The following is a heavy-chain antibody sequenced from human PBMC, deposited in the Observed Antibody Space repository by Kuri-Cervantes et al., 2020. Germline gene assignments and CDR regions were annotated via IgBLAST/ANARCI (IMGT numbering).Heavy chain of an antibody. CDR1: GFTFSSYW. CDR3: ARDQPGHRY. D-gene: IGHD2-2*01. J-gene: IGHJ4*02. V-gene: IGHV3-21*01. Sequence: GESLKISCAASGFTFSSYWMHWVRQAPGKGLEWVSSISSSSSYIYYADSVKGRFTISRDNAKNSLYLQMNSLRAEDTAVYYCARDQPGHRYWGQGTLVTVSS. CDR2: ISSSSSYI.